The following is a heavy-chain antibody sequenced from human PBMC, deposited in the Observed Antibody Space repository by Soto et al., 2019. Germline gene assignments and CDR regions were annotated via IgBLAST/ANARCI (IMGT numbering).Heavy chain of an antibody. CDR3: ASGLDIVATIEGLGLAVAAPYGMDV. CDR2: INAGNGNT. J-gene: IGHJ6*02. D-gene: IGHD5-12*01. CDR1: GYTFTSYA. V-gene: IGHV1-3*01. Sequence: QVQLVQSGAEVKKPGASVKVSCKASGYTFTSYAMHWVRQAPGQRLEWMGWINAGNGNTKYSQKFQGRVTITRDTSASTAYMELSSLRSEDTAVYYCASGLDIVATIEGLGLAVAAPYGMDVWGQGTTVTVSS.